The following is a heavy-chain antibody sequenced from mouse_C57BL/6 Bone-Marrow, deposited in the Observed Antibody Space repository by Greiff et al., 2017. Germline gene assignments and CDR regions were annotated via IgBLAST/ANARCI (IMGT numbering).Heavy chain of an antibody. CDR1: GFSLSTSGMG. V-gene: IGHV8-12*01. Sequence: QVTLKVSGPGLLQSSQTLSLTCSFSGFSLSTSGMGVSWIRQLSGKGLEWLVHIYWDDDKRYNPYLKSRHTNSKDTSRNQEFLKITRVDTADTATYSCARYGNYDAVDYWGQGTSVTVSS. J-gene: IGHJ4*01. D-gene: IGHD2-10*02. CDR2: IYWDDDK. CDR3: ARYGNYDAVDY.